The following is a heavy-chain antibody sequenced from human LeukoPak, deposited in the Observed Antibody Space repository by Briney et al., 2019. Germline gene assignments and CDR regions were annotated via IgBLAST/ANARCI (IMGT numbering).Heavy chain of an antibody. CDR2: IFYSGST. Sequence: SETLSLTCTVSGGSISSYYWSWIRQPPGKGLEWIGYIFYSGSTNYNPSLKSRVTISVDTSKNQFSLGLSSVTAADTAVYYCARGPTRYYFDCWGQGTLVTVSS. J-gene: IGHJ4*02. D-gene: IGHD4-17*01. CDR3: ARGPTRYYFDC. V-gene: IGHV4-59*01. CDR1: GGSISSYY.